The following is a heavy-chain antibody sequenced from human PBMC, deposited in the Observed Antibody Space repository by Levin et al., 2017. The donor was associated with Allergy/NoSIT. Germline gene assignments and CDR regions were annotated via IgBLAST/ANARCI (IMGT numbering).Heavy chain of an antibody. Sequence: GSLRLSCAVSGYSISSGYYWGWIRQPPGKGLEWIGSVSHSESTYYNPSLKSRVTISVDTSKNQFSLKLNSVTAADTAVYYCARVFEAGSSRFDPWGQGTLVTVSS. V-gene: IGHV4-38-2*01. J-gene: IGHJ5*02. CDR1: GYSISSGYY. CDR3: ARVFEAGSSRFDP. D-gene: IGHD6-6*01. CDR2: VSHSEST.